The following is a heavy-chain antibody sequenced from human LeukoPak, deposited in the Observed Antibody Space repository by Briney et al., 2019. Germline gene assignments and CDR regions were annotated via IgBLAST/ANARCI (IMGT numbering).Heavy chain of an antibody. CDR1: GGSISSYY. J-gene: IGHJ4*02. CDR2: IYTSGST. CDR3: ARVGYCGGDCYPFDY. V-gene: IGHV4-4*07. D-gene: IGHD2-21*02. Sequence: PSETLSLTCTVSGGSISSYYWSWIRQPAGKGLEWIGRIYTSGSTTYNPSLKSRVTISVDTSRNSFSLELSSVTAADTAVYYCARVGYCGGDCYPFDYWGQGTLTTISS.